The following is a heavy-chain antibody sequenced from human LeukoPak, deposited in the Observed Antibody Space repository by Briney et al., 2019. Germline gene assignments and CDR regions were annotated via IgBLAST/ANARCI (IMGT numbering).Heavy chain of an antibody. CDR1: GGSISSFY. Sequence: PSETLSLTCTVSGGSISSFYWSWIRQPAGKGLEWIGRIYTTGSTRYNTSLKSRVTMSLDTSKNQFSLKLSSVTAADTAVYYCARETSQKGAHYMDVWGKGTTVTVSS. J-gene: IGHJ6*03. CDR2: IYTTGST. V-gene: IGHV4-4*07. D-gene: IGHD3-16*01. CDR3: ARETSQKGAHYMDV.